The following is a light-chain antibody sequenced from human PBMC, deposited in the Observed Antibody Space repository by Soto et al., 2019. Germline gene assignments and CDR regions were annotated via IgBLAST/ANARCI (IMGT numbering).Light chain of an antibody. CDR1: SSDVVIYNL. V-gene: IGLV2-23*02. Sequence: QSALTQPASVSGSPGQSITISCTGTSSDVVIYNLVSWYQQHPGKAPKLMLYEVSQRPSGVSIRFSGSQSGNTASLTISGLQAEDEADYYCCSYAGSSTVDVFGTGTKVTVL. CDR2: EVS. J-gene: IGLJ1*01. CDR3: CSYAGSSTVDV.